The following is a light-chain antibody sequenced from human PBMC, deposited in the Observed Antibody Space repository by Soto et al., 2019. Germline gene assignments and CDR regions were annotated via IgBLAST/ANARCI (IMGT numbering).Light chain of an antibody. J-gene: IGKJ1*01. CDR1: QDIRNA. CDR3: LQDYNYIWT. CDR2: AAS. V-gene: IGKV1-6*01. Sequence: AIQMTQSPSSLSASVGDRVTITCRTSQDIRNALGWFQQKPGKAPKLLIYAASTLKSGVPSRFSASASGTDFTLTISGLQPEDFATYYCLQDYNYIWTFGQGTRVEI.